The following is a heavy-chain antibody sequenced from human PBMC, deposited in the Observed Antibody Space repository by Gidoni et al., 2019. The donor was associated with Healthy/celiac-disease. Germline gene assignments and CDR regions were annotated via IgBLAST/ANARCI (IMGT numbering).Heavy chain of an antibody. CDR1: GGSISSSSYY. CDR2: IYYSGST. V-gene: IGHV4-39*07. D-gene: IGHD2-8*01. J-gene: IGHJ6*02. CDR3: GCLHYYYGMDV. Sequence: SGPGLVKPSETLSPTCTVSGGSISSSSYYWGWIRQPPGKGLEWIGSIYYSGSTYYNPSLKSRVTISVDTSKNQFSLKLSSVTAADTAVYYCGCLHYYYGMDVWGQGTTVTVSS.